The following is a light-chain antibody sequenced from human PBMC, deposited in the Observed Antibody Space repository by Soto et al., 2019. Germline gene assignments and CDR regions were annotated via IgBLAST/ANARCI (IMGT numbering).Light chain of an antibody. J-gene: IGLJ1*01. CDR3: CSYAGSPRYV. V-gene: IGLV2-11*01. CDR2: DVS. CDR1: SSDVGLYNY. Sequence: QSALTQPRSVSGSPGQSVTISCTGTSSDVGLYNYVSWYQQHPGKAPKVMIYDVSERPSGVPDRFSDSKSGDTASLTISGLQAEDEADYYCCSYAGSPRYVFGTGTQLTVL.